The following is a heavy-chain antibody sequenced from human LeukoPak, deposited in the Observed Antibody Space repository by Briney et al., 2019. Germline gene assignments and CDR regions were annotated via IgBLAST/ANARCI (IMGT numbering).Heavy chain of an antibody. CDR2: ISYDGSNQ. J-gene: IGHJ3*01. Sequence: GGSLRLSCEASGFTFIGYGMHWVRQAPGKGLEWVAGISYDGSNQYYTDSVNGRFTISRDNSKNTLYLQMNSRRPEDTAVYYCAKPRGGDSWAFDFWGQGTMVTVSS. D-gene: IGHD2-21*02. V-gene: IGHV3-30*18. CDR3: AKPRGGDSWAFDF. CDR1: GFTFIGYG.